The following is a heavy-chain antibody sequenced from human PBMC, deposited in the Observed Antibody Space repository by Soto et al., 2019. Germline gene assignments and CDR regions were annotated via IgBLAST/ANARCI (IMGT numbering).Heavy chain of an antibody. CDR1: GFSLSTSGVG. CDR3: AHSRRLYDSRDFSTYYFDS. CDR2: IYWDDDK. D-gene: IGHD3-22*01. Sequence: ESGPTLVNPTQTLTLTCTFSGFSLSTSGVGVGWIRQPPGKALEWLALIYWDDDKRFNPSLKSRLTINKGNSRNQVVLTMTNMDPVDTATYYCAHSRRLYDSRDFSTYYFDSWGQGTLVTVSS. V-gene: IGHV2-5*02. J-gene: IGHJ4*02.